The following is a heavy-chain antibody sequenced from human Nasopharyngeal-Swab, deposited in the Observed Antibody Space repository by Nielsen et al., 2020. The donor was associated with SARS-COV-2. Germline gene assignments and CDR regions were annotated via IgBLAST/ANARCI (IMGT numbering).Heavy chain of an antibody. CDR3: ARDPPGYSSGWYWDYYYGMDV. D-gene: IGHD6-19*01. Sequence: GESLKISCTASGFTFGDYAMSWVRQAPGKGLEWVGFIRSKAYGGTTEYAASVKGRFTISRDDSKSIAYLQMNSLRAEDTAVYYCARDPPGYSSGWYWDYYYGMDVWGQGTTVTVSS. CDR1: GFTFGDYA. V-gene: IGHV3-49*04. J-gene: IGHJ6*02. CDR2: IRSKAYGGTT.